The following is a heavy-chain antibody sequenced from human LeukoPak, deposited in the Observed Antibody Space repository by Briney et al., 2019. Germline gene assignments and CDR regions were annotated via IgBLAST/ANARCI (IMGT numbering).Heavy chain of an antibody. D-gene: IGHD2-8*01. CDR1: GYTFTGYY. J-gene: IGHJ6*03. CDR2: INPNSGGT. V-gene: IGHV1-2*02. Sequence: ASVKVSCKASGYTFTGYYMHWVRQAPGQGLEWMGWINPNSGGTNYAQKFQGRVTMTRDTSISTAYMELSRLRSDDTALYYCARYHGDYYYYYYMDVWGKGTTVTVSS. CDR3: ARYHGDYYYYYYMDV.